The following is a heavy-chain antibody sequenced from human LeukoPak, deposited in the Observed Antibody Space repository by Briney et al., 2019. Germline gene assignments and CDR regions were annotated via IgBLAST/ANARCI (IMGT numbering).Heavy chain of an antibody. Sequence: PGGSLRLSCAASGFTFSSYGMHWVRQAPGKGLEWVAVISYDGSNKYYADSVKGRFTISRDNSKNTLYLQMNSLRAEDTAVYYCAKEPRYCSGGSCYPGYYYGMDVWGQGTTVTVS. D-gene: IGHD2-15*01. V-gene: IGHV3-30*18. J-gene: IGHJ6*02. CDR3: AKEPRYCSGGSCYPGYYYGMDV. CDR2: ISYDGSNK. CDR1: GFTFSSYG.